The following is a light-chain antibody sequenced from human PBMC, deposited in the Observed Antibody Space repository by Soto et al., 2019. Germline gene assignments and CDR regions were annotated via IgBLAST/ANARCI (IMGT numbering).Light chain of an antibody. CDR1: EGISSY. CDR2: AAS. CDR3: QQYYSYPWT. V-gene: IGKV1-8*01. J-gene: IGKJ1*01. Sequence: AILITQSPASLSSYTLDIVTITCRASEGISSYLAWYQQKPGKAPKLLIYAASTLQSGVPSRFSGSGSGTDFTLTISSLQSEDFATYYCQQYYSYPWTFGQGTKVDIK.